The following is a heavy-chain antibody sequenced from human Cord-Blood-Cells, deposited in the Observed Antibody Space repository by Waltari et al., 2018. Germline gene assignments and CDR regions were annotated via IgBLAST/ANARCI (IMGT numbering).Heavy chain of an antibody. CDR2: IYYSGST. CDR3: ARPNYDSSGYYHAFDI. CDR1: GGSISSSSYY. J-gene: IGHJ3*02. Sequence: QLQLQESGPGLVKPSENLSLTCPVSGGSISSSSYYWGWLRQPPGKGLEWIGSIYYSGSTYYNPSLKSRVTISVDTSKNQFSLKLSSVTAADTAVYYCARPNYDSSGYYHAFDIWGQGTMVTVSS. D-gene: IGHD3-22*01. V-gene: IGHV4-39*01.